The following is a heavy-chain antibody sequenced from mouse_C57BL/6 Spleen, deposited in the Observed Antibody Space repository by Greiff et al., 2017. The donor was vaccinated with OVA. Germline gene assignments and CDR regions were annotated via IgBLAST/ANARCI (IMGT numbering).Heavy chain of an antibody. CDR3: AKASANWDYFDY. J-gene: IGHJ2*01. V-gene: IGHV14-2*01. D-gene: IGHD4-1*01. CDR2: IDPEDGET. Sequence: VQLKESGAELVKPGASVKLSCTASGFNIKDYYMHWVKQRTEQGLEWIGRIDPEDGETKYAPKFQGKATITADTSSNTAYLQLSSLTSEDTAVYYCAKASANWDYFDYWGKGTTLTVSS. CDR1: GFNIKDYY.